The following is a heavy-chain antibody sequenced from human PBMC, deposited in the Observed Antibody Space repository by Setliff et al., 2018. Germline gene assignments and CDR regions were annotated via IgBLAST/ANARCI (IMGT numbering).Heavy chain of an antibody. CDR2: ITWNSDNT. D-gene: IGHD1-26*01. V-gene: IGHV3-9*01. Sequence: GGSLRLSCVASGFKFDDHVMYWVRQVPGKGLEWVAGITWNSDNTGYADSVKGRFTISRDNAKNSLSLQMNSLRVEDTALYYCVKDMAGSYFDGRFDYWGQGTLVTVSS. J-gene: IGHJ4*02. CDR3: VKDMAGSYFDGRFDY. CDR1: GFKFDDHV.